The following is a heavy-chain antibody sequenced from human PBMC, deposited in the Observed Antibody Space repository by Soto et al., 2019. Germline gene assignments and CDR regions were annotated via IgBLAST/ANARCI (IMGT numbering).Heavy chain of an antibody. CDR3: ARGATPSFDY. Sequence: EVQLVESGGGLVKPGGSLRLSCAASGFTFSSYSMNWVRQAPGKGLEWVSSISSSSSYIYYADSVKGRFTISRDNAKKSLYLQMNSLRAEDTAVYYCARGATPSFDYWGQGTLVTVSS. V-gene: IGHV3-21*01. D-gene: IGHD2-15*01. J-gene: IGHJ4*02. CDR1: GFTFSSYS. CDR2: ISSSSSYI.